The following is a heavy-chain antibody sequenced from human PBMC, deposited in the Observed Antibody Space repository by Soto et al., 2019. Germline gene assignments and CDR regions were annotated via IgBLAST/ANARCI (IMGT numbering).Heavy chain of an antibody. D-gene: IGHD4-17*01. CDR2: MTGSGDTT. CDR3: AKQVYGGNPSPFGS. CDR1: GFTFSDFA. V-gene: IGHV3-23*01. J-gene: IGHJ4*02. Sequence: LRLSCRGSGFTFSDFAMNWVRPAPNKGIERVSTMTGSGDTTYYAESVKGRFTIARYNSKNSLFLHMTAQRADDTAIYFCAKQVYGGNPSPFGSWGQGTLVTVSS.